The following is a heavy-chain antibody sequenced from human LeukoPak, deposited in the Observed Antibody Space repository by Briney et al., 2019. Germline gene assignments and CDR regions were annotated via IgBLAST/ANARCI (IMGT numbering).Heavy chain of an antibody. J-gene: IGHJ4*02. Sequence: GGSLRLSCAASGFTFDDYAMHWVRQAPGKGLEWVSSIGTSTSYIYYADSVKGRFTISRDNAKNSLYLEMNSLRAEDTAVYYSAKDLGWIQFGYWGQGALVTVSS. D-gene: IGHD5-18*01. CDR2: IGTSTSYI. CDR1: GFTFDDYA. CDR3: AKDLGWIQFGY. V-gene: IGHV3-21*04.